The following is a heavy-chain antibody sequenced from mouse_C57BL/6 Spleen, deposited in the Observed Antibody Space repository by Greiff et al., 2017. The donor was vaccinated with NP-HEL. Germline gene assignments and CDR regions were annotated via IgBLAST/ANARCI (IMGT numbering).Heavy chain of an antibody. D-gene: IGHD1-1*01. CDR3: ARDGYYGSRFLAY. J-gene: IGHJ3*01. CDR2: ISYDGSN. Sequence: EVQLQESGPGLVKPSQSLSLTCSVTGYSITSGYYWNWIRQFPGNKLEWMGYISYDGSNNYNPSLKNRISITHDTSKNQLFLKLNSVTTEDTATYYCARDGYYGSRFLAYWGQGTLVTVSA. V-gene: IGHV3-6*01. CDR1: GYSITSGYY.